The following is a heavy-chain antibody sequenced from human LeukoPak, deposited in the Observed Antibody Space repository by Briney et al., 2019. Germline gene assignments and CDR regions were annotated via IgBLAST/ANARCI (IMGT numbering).Heavy chain of an antibody. D-gene: IGHD3/OR15-3a*01. Sequence: GASVTVSCKASGYTFTSYDMNWVRQATGQGLEWPGWMNPNSGNTGYAQNFQGRVTMTVNTSITTAYMELSSLRSEDTAVYYCARALSWTTESYYYMDVWGKGTTVTVSS. CDR1: GYTFTSYD. J-gene: IGHJ6*03. CDR2: MNPNSGNT. V-gene: IGHV1-8*01. CDR3: ARALSWTTESYYYMDV.